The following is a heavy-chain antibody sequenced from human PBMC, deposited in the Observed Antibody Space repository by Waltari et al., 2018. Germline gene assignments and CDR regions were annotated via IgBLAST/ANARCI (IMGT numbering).Heavy chain of an antibody. D-gene: IGHD3-3*02. Sequence: EVQLLQSGAELKKPGTAVSISCPLSGSTFTDYYIHWVQQAPGKGLQWMGLIDPEDGQTIYAEAFQGRVTITADTSIDTVYMELSSLTSDDSAVFYCATALGDSISASRPFEIWGQGTVITVSS. CDR2: IDPEDGQT. V-gene: IGHV1-69-2*01. J-gene: IGHJ3*02. CDR1: GSTFTDYY. CDR3: ATALGDSISASRPFEI.